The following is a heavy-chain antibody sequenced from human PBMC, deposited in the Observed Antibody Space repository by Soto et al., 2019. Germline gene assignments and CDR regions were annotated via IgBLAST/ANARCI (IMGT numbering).Heavy chain of an antibody. V-gene: IGHV1-69*02. CDR1: GGTFNFYS. Sequence: QVQLVQSGAEVKKPGSSVKVSCTASGGTFNFYSISWVRQAPGQGLEWVGRVIPMVGMSEYAQKFQGRVTITADNSTSTAYMNLRCLSSEDTAVYYCATIYGSESAHFDFWGQGPLVIVSS. J-gene: IGHJ4*02. CDR3: ATIYGSESAHFDF. D-gene: IGHD3-10*01. CDR2: VIPMVGMS.